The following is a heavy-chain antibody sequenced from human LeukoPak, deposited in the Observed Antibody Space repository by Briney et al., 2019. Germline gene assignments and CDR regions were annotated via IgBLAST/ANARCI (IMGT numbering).Heavy chain of an antibody. CDR2: IYYSGST. CDR1: GGSISSSSYY. V-gene: IGHV4-39*07. CDR3: ASATLPRRWAY. Sequence: SETLSLTCTVSGGSISSSSYYWGWIRQPPGKGLEWIGNIYYSGSTYYNPSLKSRVTISVDTSKNQFSLKLSSVTAADTAVYYCASATLPRRWAYWGQGTLVTVSS. J-gene: IGHJ4*02. D-gene: IGHD1-26*01.